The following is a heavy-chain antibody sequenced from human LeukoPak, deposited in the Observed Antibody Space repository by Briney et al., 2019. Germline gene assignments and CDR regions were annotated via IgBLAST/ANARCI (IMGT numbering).Heavy chain of an antibody. D-gene: IGHD2-15*01. V-gene: IGHV4-31*01. CDR1: GGSISSGGYY. Sequence: SETLSLTCTVSGGSISSGGYYWSWIRQHPGKGLEWIGYIYYSGSTYYNPSLKSQVTISVDTSKNQFSLKLSSVTAAETAVYYCARTRCSGGSCYSKNWGQGTLVTVSS. CDR3: ARTRCSGGSCYSKN. CDR2: IYYSGST. J-gene: IGHJ4*02.